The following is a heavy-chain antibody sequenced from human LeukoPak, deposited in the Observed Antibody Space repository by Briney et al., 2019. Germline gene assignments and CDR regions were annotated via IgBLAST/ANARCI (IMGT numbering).Heavy chain of an antibody. D-gene: IGHD6-13*01. V-gene: IGHV1-18*01. CDR2: ISAYNGNT. CDR3: ARDTALAAAGPPNWFDH. Sequence: ASVTVSCKASGYTFTIYGISWVRQAPGQGLEWMGWISAYNGNTNYAQKLQGRVTMTTDTSTSTAYMELRSLRSDDTAVDYCARDTALAAAGPPNWFDHWGQGTLVTVSS. CDR1: GYTFTIYG. J-gene: IGHJ5*02.